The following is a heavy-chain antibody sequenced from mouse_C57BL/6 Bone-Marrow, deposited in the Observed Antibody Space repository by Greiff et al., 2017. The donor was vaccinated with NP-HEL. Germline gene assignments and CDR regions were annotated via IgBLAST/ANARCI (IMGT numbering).Heavy chain of an antibody. D-gene: IGHD1-1*01. CDR3: ARDYYGSSLWYFDV. CDR2: IYPGDGDT. Sequence: QVQLQQSGAELVKPGASVKISCKASGYAFSSYWMNWVKQRPGKGLEWIGQIYPGDGDTNYNGKFKGKATLTADKSSSTAYMQLSSLTSEDSAVYVCARDYYGSSLWYFDVWGTGTTVTVSS. J-gene: IGHJ1*03. V-gene: IGHV1-80*01. CDR1: GYAFSSYW.